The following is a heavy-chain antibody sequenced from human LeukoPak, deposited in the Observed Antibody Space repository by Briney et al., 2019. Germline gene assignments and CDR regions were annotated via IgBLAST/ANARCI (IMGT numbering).Heavy chain of an antibody. V-gene: IGHV3-30*03. CDR3: ARDNYSGSRYFDH. D-gene: IGHD1-26*01. Sequence: PGRSLRLSCAASGFTFSSYGMHWVRQAPGKGLEWVAVISYDGSNKYYADSVKGRFTISRDNSKSTLYLQMNSLRAEDTAVYYCARDNYSGSRYFDHWGQGTLVTVSS. CDR2: ISYDGSNK. J-gene: IGHJ4*02. CDR1: GFTFSSYG.